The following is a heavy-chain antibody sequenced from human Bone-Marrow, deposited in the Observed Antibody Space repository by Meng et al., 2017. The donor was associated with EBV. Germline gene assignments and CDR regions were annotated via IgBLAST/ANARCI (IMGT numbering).Heavy chain of an antibody. Sequence: QVQLVQSGAAVKKPGASVKVYCKASGYTFTSYAMHWVRQAPGQRLEWMGWINAGNGNTKYSQKFQGRVTITRDTSASTAYMELSSLRSEDTAVYYCARGYSGYGFFDYWGQGTLVTVSS. CDR2: INAGNGNT. J-gene: IGHJ4*02. CDR1: GYTFTSYA. CDR3: ARGYSGYGFFDY. V-gene: IGHV1-3*01. D-gene: IGHD5-12*01.